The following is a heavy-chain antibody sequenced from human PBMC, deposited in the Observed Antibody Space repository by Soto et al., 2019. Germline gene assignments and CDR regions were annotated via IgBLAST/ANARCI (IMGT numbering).Heavy chain of an antibody. CDR1: GFTFSTYG. V-gene: IGHV3-30*03. Sequence: QVQLVESGGGVVKPGRSLRLSCAASGFTFSTYGMHWVRQAPGKGLEWVAVIFYDGTHKFYADSVKGRFTISRDNSKNTLYLQMNSLRAEDTAVYYCATQYCIGGYDFGYWGQGTLVSVSS. CDR3: ATQYCIGGYDFGY. J-gene: IGHJ4*02. D-gene: IGHD6-19*01. CDR2: IFYDGTHK.